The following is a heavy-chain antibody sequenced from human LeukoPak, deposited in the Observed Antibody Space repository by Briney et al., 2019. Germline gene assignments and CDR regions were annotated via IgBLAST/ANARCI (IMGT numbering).Heavy chain of an antibody. J-gene: IGHJ4*02. Sequence: GGSLRLSCAASGFTFSSYEMNWVRQAPGKGLEWVSYISSSGSTIYYADSVKGRFTISRDNSKNTLYLQMNSLRAEDTAVYYCARRSGIAVARAFDYWGQGTLVTVSS. CDR3: ARRSGIAVARAFDY. CDR2: ISSSGSTI. D-gene: IGHD6-19*01. V-gene: IGHV3-48*03. CDR1: GFTFSSYE.